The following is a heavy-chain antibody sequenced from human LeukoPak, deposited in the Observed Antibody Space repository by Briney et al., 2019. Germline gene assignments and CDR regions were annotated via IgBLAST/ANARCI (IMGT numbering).Heavy chain of an antibody. Sequence: SETLSLTCTVSGGSISSYYWSWIRQPAGKGLEWIGRIYTSGSTNYNPSLKSRVTMSVDTSKNQFSLKLSSVTAADTALYYCAREDSGWYTYWYYYMDVWGKGTTVTISS. CDR1: GGSISSYY. V-gene: IGHV4-4*07. CDR3: AREDSGWYTYWYYYMDV. J-gene: IGHJ6*03. D-gene: IGHD6-19*01. CDR2: IYTSGST.